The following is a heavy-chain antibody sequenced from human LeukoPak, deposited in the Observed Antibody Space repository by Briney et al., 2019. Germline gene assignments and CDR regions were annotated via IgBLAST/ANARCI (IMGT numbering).Heavy chain of an antibody. CDR1: GGTFSSYA. CDR3: AREGLGELTLDY. D-gene: IGHD3-16*01. V-gene: IGHV1-69*04. Sequence: SVKVSCKASGGTFSSYAISWVRQAPGQGLEWMGRIIPILGIANYAQKFQGRVTITADKSTSTAYMELSSLRSDDTAVYYCAREGLGELTLDYWGQGTLVTVSS. CDR2: IIPILGIA. J-gene: IGHJ4*02.